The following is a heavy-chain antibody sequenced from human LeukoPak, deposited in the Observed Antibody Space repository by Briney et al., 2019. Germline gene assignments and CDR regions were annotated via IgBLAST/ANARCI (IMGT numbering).Heavy chain of an antibody. CDR3: ARDLSGFPNDY. D-gene: IGHD3-10*01. J-gene: IGHJ4*02. V-gene: IGHV1-18*01. Sequence: GASVKVSCKASGYTFTSYGISWVRQAPGQGLEWMGWISAYNGNTNYAQKLQGRVTMTTDTSTSTAHMELRSLRSDDTAVYYCARDLSGFPNDYWGQGTLVTVSS. CDR1: GYTFTSYG. CDR2: ISAYNGNT.